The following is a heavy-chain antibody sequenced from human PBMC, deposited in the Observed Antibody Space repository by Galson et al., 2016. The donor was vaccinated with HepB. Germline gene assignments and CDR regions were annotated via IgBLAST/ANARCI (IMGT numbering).Heavy chain of an antibody. Sequence: ETLSLTCTVSGGSISNYYWSWIRQPPGKGLGWMAYIYYSGRTNQNPSLKSRVTISVDTSKNQFSLQLRSVTAADTAVYYCARDRGSAAGFDYWGQGTLVTVSS. V-gene: IGHV4-59*01. D-gene: IGHD6-13*01. CDR1: GGSISNYY. CDR2: IYYSGRT. J-gene: IGHJ4*02. CDR3: ARDRGSAAGFDY.